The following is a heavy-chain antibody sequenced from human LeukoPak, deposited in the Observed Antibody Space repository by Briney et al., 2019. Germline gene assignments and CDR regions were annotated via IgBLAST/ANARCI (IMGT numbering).Heavy chain of an antibody. J-gene: IGHJ4*02. D-gene: IGHD5-18*01. Sequence: GRSLRLSCAASGFTFSTYGMHWVRQAPGKGLEWLAVISYDGNNEDYADSVKGRFTISRDNSKNTVYLQMNSLRAEDTAIYYCARLWRGYSYARWGQGTLVTVSS. CDR2: ISYDGNNE. V-gene: IGHV3-30*03. CDR3: ARLWRGYSYAR. CDR1: GFTFSTYG.